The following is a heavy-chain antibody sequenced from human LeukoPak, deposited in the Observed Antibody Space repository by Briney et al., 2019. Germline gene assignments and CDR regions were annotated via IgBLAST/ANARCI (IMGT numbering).Heavy chain of an antibody. CDR3: VKDFGEVPGGMCE. CDR1: GFTFRTYA. CDR2: LNNNGGST. Sequence: GGSLRLSCSASGFTFRTYAMHWVRQAPGEGLEFVSALNNNGGSTYYADSVKGRFTISRGNSKNTLYLQMSSLRAEDTAVYYCVKDFGEVPGGMCEWGQGTLVTVSS. V-gene: IGHV3-64D*06. D-gene: IGHD2-2*01. J-gene: IGHJ4*02.